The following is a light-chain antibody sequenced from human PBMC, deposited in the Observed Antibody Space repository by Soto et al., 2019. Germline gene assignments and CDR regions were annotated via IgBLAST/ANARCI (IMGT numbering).Light chain of an antibody. CDR2: GAS. CDR3: QQYSSPPLT. CDR1: QSVSRGY. Sequence: ENVLTQSPGTLSLSPGERATLSCRASQSVSRGYLAWYQQKPGQAPRLLISGASSRATGIPDRFSGSGSGTDFTLTISRLEPEDFAVYYCQQYSSPPLTFGGGTKVEIK. V-gene: IGKV3-20*01. J-gene: IGKJ4*01.